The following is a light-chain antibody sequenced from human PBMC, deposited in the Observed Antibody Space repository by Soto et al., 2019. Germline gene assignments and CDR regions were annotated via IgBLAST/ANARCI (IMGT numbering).Light chain of an antibody. V-gene: IGLV7-46*01. Sequence: QAVVTQEPSLTVSPGGTVTLTCGSNTGAVTTGHYPYWFQQKPGQAPRTLIYDTNNKHSWTPARFSGSLLGGNAALTLSGAQPEDEADYYCLLSYRGVGVFGGGTKLTVL. CDR3: LLSYRGVGV. CDR1: TGAVTTGHY. CDR2: DTN. J-gene: IGLJ2*01.